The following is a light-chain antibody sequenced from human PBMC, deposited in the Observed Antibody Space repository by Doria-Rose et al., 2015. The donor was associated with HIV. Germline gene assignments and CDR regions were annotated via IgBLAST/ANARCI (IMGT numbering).Light chain of an antibody. J-gene: IGKJ1*01. CDR2: AAS. CDR3: QQTYSSPPWT. V-gene: IGKV1-39*01. Sequence: DIRVTQSPSSLSASIGDRVTITCRASQTVSTYLNWFQQEPGKAPKLLIYAASRLQSGVPSRFSGSGSGTDLTLTISGLQPGDFAAYYCQQTYSSPPWTFGQGTKTEMK. CDR1: QTVSTY.